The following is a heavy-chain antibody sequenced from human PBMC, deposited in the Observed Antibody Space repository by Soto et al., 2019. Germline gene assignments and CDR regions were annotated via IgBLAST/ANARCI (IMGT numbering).Heavy chain of an antibody. CDR2: HYSGGST. D-gene: IGHD1-26*01. J-gene: IGHJ5*02. Sequence: GGSLRLSCAISGFSVSSNYLSWVRQAPGKGLEWVSVHYSGGSTYYADSVQGRFTITRDKSNNTLYLQMRRVRAEDTAVYFCARHRHPRGTVGATSPLDPWGQGTQVTVSS. CDR1: GFSVSSNY. CDR3: ARHRHPRGTVGATSPLDP. V-gene: IGHV3-53*01.